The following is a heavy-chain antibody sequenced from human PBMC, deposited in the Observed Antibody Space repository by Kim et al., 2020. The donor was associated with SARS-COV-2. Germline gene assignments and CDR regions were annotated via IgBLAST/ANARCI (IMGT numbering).Heavy chain of an antibody. CDR2: INGGNGNT. J-gene: IGHJ5*02. CDR3: AREGSGSYNWLDT. V-gene: IGHV1-3*01. CDR1: GYTFDTFS. D-gene: IGHD3-10*01. Sequence: ASVKVSCKASGYTFDTFSLYWLRQAPGQRFEWMGWINGGNGNTRYSQNFQGRVIFTRDTSATTAYMELTSLTFKDTAVYYCAREGSGSYNWLDTWAQGT.